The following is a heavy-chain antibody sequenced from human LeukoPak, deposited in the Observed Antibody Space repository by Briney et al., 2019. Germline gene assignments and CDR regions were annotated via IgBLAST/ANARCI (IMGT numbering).Heavy chain of an antibody. CDR1: GGSISSYY. CDR3: ARNSERGVITVYFDY. CDR2: IYYSGST. J-gene: IGHJ4*02. D-gene: IGHD3-10*01. Sequence: PSETLSLTCTVSGGSISSYYWSWIRQPPGKGLEWIGYIYYSGSTNYNPSLKSRVTISVDTSKNQFSLKLSSVTAADTAVYYCARNSERGVITVYFDYWGQGTLVTVSS. V-gene: IGHV4-59*08.